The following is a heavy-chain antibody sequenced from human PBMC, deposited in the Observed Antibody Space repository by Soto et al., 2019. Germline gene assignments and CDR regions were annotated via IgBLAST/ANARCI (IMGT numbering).Heavy chain of an antibody. J-gene: IGHJ3*02. D-gene: IGHD2-21*02. V-gene: IGHV3-23*01. CDR2: FSGRSKST. CDR1: GFTVNNTA. CDR3: AKGIDCGADCHSYDTFDI. Sequence: GGSLRHSCAASGFTVNNTAMTWVRQAPGKGLEWVSAFSGRSKSTYYATSVKGRFTISKDNSKNTLYLQMNSLRAEDTALYYCAKGIDCGADCHSYDTFDIWGQGTVVTVSS.